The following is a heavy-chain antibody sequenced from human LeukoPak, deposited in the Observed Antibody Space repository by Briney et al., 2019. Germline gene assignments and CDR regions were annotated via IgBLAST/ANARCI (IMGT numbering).Heavy chain of an antibody. V-gene: IGHV1-2*02. J-gene: IGHJ4*02. Sequence: ASVEVSCKASGYTFTGYYIHWVRRAPGQGLEWMGWINPNSGGTNYAQKFQGRVSVIRDTSISTVYMELSRLTYDDTAVYYCARDLATVATPYFDYWGRGALVTVSS. CDR1: GYTFTGYY. CDR3: ARDLATVATPYFDY. D-gene: IGHD4-23*01. CDR2: INPNSGGT.